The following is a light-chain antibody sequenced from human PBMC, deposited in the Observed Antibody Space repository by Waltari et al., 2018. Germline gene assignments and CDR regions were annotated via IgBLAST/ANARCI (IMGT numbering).Light chain of an antibody. CDR3: AAWDDSPNAVI. CDR2: RDY. Sequence: QSVLTPPPSASGTPVQRVSLSCSGSSSNIESISLNWYQQLPGTAPKLLIYRDYRRPSGVPDRFSGSKSGTSASLAISWLQSEDEADYYCAAWDDSPNAVIFGGGTKLTVL. J-gene: IGLJ2*01. CDR1: SSNIESIS. V-gene: IGLV1-44*01.